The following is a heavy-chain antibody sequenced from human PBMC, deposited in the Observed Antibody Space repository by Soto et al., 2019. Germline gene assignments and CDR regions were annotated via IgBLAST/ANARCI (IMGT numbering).Heavy chain of an antibody. V-gene: IGHV4-39*01. CDR1: GGSISSSSYY. CDR3: ARSISDYIWGSYRPYYFDY. Sequence: SETLSLTCTVSGGSISSSSYYWGWIRQPPGKGLEWIGSIYYSGSTYYNPSLKSRVTISVDTSKNQFSLKLSSVTAADTAVYYCARSISDYIWGSYRPYYFDYWGQGTLVTVSS. D-gene: IGHD3-16*02. CDR2: IYYSGST. J-gene: IGHJ4*02.